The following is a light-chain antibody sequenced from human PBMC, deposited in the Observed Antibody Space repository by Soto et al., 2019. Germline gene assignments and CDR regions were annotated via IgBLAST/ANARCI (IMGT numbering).Light chain of an antibody. V-gene: IGKV1-39*01. J-gene: IGKJ3*01. Sequence: DIQMTQSPSSLSASVGDRVTITCRASQSIRNYLNWYQQKPGKAPRLLIYAASNLQSGVPSRFSGSGSGTDFTLTISSLQPEDFATYYCQQSYSTPLFTFGPGTKVDIK. CDR1: QSIRNY. CDR2: AAS. CDR3: QQSYSTPLFT.